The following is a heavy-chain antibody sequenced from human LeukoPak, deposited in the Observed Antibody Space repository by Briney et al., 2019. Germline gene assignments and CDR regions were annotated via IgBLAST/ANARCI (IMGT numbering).Heavy chain of an antibody. CDR3: GRGYGDYVDY. D-gene: IGHD4-17*01. CDR1: GFTFSSYG. J-gene: IGHJ4*02. V-gene: IGHV3-30*03. Sequence: PGGSLRLSCAASGFTFSSYGMHWVRQAPGKGLEWVAVISYDGSNKYYADSVKGRFTISRDNSKNTLYLQMNSLRADDTAVYYCGRGYGDYVDYWGQGTLVTVSS. CDR2: ISYDGSNK.